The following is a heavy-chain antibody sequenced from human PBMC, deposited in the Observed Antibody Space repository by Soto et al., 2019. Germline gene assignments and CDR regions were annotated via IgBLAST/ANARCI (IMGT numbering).Heavy chain of an antibody. V-gene: IGHV5-10-1*01. CDR3: ARQATLVAMEQYYGRXV. D-gene: IGHD5-12*01. CDR2: IDTSGSYT. CDR1: GYSFTNYW. J-gene: IGHJ6*02. Sequence: PGEALKISWKGSGYSFTNYWITWVRQMPGKGLEWMGRIDTSGSYTNYSPSFQGHVTISVYKSISTAYLQWSSLKASDTAMYYCARQATLVAMEQYYGRXVWGRGTKVTV.